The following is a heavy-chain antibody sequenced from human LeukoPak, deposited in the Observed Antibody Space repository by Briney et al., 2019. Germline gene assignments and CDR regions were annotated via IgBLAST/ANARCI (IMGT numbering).Heavy chain of an antibody. CDR2: INPNSGGT. J-gene: IGHJ6*04. V-gene: IGHV1-2*04. D-gene: IGHD6-13*01. CDR3: ARGVAAAGMDYYYGMDV. CDR1: GYTFTGYY. Sequence: GGSVKVSCKASGYTFTGYYMHWVRQAPGQGLEWMGWINPNSGGTNYAQKFQGWVTMTRDTSISTAYMELSRLRSDDTAVYYCARGVAAAGMDYYYGMDVWGKGTTVTVSS.